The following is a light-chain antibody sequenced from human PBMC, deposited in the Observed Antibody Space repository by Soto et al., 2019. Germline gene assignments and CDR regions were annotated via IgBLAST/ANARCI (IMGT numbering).Light chain of an antibody. CDR1: SSDVGGYNY. CDR2: DVS. CDR3: SSYTSSSTNWV. J-gene: IGLJ3*02. Sequence: QSALTQPASVSGSPGQSITISCTGTSSDVGGYNYVSWYQQHPGKAPKLMIYDVSNRPSGVSNRFSGPKSGNTASLTISGLQAEDEADYYCSSYTSSSTNWVFGGGTKLTVL. V-gene: IGLV2-14*01.